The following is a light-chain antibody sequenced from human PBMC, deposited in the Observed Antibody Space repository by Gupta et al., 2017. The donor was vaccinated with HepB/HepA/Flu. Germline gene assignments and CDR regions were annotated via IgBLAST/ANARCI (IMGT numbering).Light chain of an antibody. J-gene: IGLJ2*01. CDR2: DVN. CDR3: SSYTNSDHVV. Sequence: SALTQPASVSGSPGPSISISCTGTSSDIGGYNYVSWYQQHPGKAPKLMIYDVNKRPAGVASCFSGSKSGNTASLTISGRAEEDEADYYCSSYTNSDHVVFGGGTKLTVL. CDR1: SSDIGGYNY. V-gene: IGLV2-14*03.